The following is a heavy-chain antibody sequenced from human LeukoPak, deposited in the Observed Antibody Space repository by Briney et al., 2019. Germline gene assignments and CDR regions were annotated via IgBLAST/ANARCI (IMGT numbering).Heavy chain of an antibody. CDR1: GGSISSSNW. Sequence: PAETLSLTCAVSGGSISSSNWYNWVRQPPGKGLEWIGEIYHSGSTNYNPSLKSRVTISVDKSKNQFSLKLSSVTAADTAVYYCARGDYDLYYFDCWGQGTLVTVSS. V-gene: IGHV4-4*02. J-gene: IGHJ4*02. D-gene: IGHD3-16*01. CDR2: IYHSGST. CDR3: ARGDYDLYYFDC.